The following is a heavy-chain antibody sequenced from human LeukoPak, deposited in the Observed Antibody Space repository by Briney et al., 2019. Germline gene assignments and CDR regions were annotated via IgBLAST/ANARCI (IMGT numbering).Heavy chain of an antibody. CDR3: ASEILGYDAFDI. J-gene: IGHJ3*02. V-gene: IGHV3-20*04. CDR2: ISWNSGII. Sequence: GGSLRLSCVASGFPFDDYGMFWVRQTPGKGLEWISGISWNSGIIAYADSVKGRFTIFRDNAKNSLFLQMNTLRAEDTAVYYCASEILGYDAFDIWGQGTMVTVPS. D-gene: IGHD7-27*01. CDR1: GFPFDDYG.